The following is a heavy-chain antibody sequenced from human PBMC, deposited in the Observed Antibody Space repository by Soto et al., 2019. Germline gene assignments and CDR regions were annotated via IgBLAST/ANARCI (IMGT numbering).Heavy chain of an antibody. CDR1: GFTVSSNY. Sequence: GGTLRLSCAASGFTVSSNYMSWVRQAPGKGLEWVSVIYSGGSTYYADSVKGRFTISRDNSKNTLYLQMNSLRAEDTAVYYCARAVPYYDFWSGYDATGAFDIWGQGTMVTVSS. V-gene: IGHV3-53*01. J-gene: IGHJ3*02. CDR2: IYSGGST. D-gene: IGHD3-3*01. CDR3: ARAVPYYDFWSGYDATGAFDI.